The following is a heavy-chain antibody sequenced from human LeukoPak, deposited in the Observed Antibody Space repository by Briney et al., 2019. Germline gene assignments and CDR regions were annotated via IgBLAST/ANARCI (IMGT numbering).Heavy chain of an antibody. J-gene: IGHJ3*02. CDR1: GDSISSYY. CDR3: ARDLGDYGPNDAFDI. D-gene: IGHD4-17*01. V-gene: IGHV4-59*01. CDR2: IYYSGST. Sequence: PSETLSLTCTVSGDSISSYYWSWIRQPPGKGLEWIGYIYYSGSTNYNPSLKSRVTISVDTSKNQFSLKLSSVTAADTAVYYCARDLGDYGPNDAFDIWGLGTMVTVSS.